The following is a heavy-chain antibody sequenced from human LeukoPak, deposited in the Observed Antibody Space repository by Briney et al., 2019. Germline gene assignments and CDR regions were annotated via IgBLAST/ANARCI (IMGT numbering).Heavy chain of an antibody. Sequence: SETLSLTCAVYGGSFSGYYWSWIRQPPGKGLEWIGEINHSGSTNYNPSLKSRVTISVYTSKNQFSLKLSSVTAADTAVYYCAALVVTATRDYWGQGTLVTVSS. CDR2: INHSGST. V-gene: IGHV4-34*01. D-gene: IGHD2-21*02. J-gene: IGHJ4*02. CDR3: AALVVTATRDY. CDR1: GGSFSGYY.